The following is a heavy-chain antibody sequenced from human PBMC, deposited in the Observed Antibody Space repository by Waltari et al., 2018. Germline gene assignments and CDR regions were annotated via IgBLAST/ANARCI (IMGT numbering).Heavy chain of an antibody. CDR2: IYPRDSET. Sequence: EVQLVQSGAEVKKPGESLKISCNGSGYSFTSYWIAWVPQMPGKGLEWRGVIYPRDSETRYCPSFQGQVTISADKSISTAYLQWSSLKASDTAMYYCARNKGGAFDIWGQGTMVTVSS. CDR1: GYSFTSYW. CDR3: ARNKGGAFDI. D-gene: IGHD3-16*01. J-gene: IGHJ3*02. V-gene: IGHV5-51*03.